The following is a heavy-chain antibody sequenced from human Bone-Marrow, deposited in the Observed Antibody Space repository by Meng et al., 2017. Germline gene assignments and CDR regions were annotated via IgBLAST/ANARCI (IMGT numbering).Heavy chain of an antibody. CDR3: TRDGYSDCRITSCFDF. Sequence: PGALMMVSGTASGSTLSGYAINWMRQATGQGLAWMEWLSTNNGNPTYAKTYTTRFVFCLDTSVSTAYLQISTLKADDTAVYYCTRDGYSDCRITSCFDFWGQGTLVTVSS. CDR1: GSTLSGYA. J-gene: IGHJ4*02. D-gene: IGHD2-2*01. CDR2: LSTNNGNP. V-gene: IGHV7-4-1*02.